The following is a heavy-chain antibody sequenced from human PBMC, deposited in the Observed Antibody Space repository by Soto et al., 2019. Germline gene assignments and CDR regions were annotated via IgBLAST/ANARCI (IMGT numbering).Heavy chain of an antibody. Sequence: ASVKVSCKASGYTFTSYYMHWVRQAPGQGLEWMGWMNPNSGNTGYAQKFQGRVTMTRNTSISTAYMELSSLRSEDTAVYYCARETAARGMDVWGQGTTVTVSS. CDR3: ARETAARGMDV. J-gene: IGHJ6*02. D-gene: IGHD6-6*01. CDR1: GYTFTSYY. CDR2: MNPNSGNT. V-gene: IGHV1-8*02.